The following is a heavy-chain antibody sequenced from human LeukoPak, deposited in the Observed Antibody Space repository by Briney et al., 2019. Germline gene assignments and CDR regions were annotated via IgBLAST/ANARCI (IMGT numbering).Heavy chain of an antibody. CDR1: GGTFSSYA. D-gene: IGHD6-19*01. V-gene: IGHV1-69*04. CDR3: ARDLTRYSSGWAKDY. J-gene: IGHJ4*02. Sequence: SVKVSCKASGGTFSSYAISWVRQAPGQGLEWMGRIIPILGIANYAQKFQGRVTITADKSTSTAYVELSSLRSEDTAVYYCARDLTRYSSGWAKDYWGQGTLVTVSS. CDR2: IIPILGIA.